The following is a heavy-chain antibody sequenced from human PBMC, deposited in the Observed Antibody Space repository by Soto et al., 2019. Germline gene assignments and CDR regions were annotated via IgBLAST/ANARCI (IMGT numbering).Heavy chain of an antibody. CDR1: GGSISSGDYY. J-gene: IGHJ3*02. V-gene: IGHV4-30-4*01. CDR3: ATGVYDSCGYWAVWAFDI. Sequence: SETLSLTCTVSGGSISSGDYYWSWIRQPPGKGLEWIGYIYYSGSTYYNPSLKSRVTISVDTSKNQFSLKLSSVTAADTAVYYCATGVYDSCGYWAVWAFDIWGQGTMVTVS. D-gene: IGHD3-22*01. CDR2: IYYSGST.